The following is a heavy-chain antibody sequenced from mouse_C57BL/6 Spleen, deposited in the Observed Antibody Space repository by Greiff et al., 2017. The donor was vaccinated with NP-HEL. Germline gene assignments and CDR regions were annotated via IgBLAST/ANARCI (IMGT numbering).Heavy chain of an antibody. V-gene: IGHV2-2*01. CDR3: ARAGITTVVAFDY. D-gene: IGHD1-1*01. CDR2: IWSGGST. CDR1: GFSLTSYG. Sequence: QVHVKQSGPGLVQPSQSLSITCTVSGFSLTSYGVHWVRQSPGKGLEWLGVIWSGGSTDYNAAFISRLSISKDNSKSQVFFKMNSLQADDTAIYYCARAGITTVVAFDYWGQGTTLTVSS. J-gene: IGHJ2*01.